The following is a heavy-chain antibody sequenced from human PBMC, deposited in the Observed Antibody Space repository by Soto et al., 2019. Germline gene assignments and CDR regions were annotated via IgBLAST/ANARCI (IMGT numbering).Heavy chain of an antibody. Sequence: QITLKESGPTLVKPTQTLTLTCTFSGFSLSTSGVGVGWIRQPPGKALEWLALIYWNDDKRYSPSLKSRLTITKDTSKNQVVLTMTSMDPVDTATYYCAHSTTARQYYDFWSGSQTRPYYFDYWGQGTLVTVSS. D-gene: IGHD3-3*01. CDR1: GFSLSTSGVG. CDR3: AHSTTARQYYDFWSGSQTRPYYFDY. V-gene: IGHV2-5*01. J-gene: IGHJ4*02. CDR2: IYWNDDK.